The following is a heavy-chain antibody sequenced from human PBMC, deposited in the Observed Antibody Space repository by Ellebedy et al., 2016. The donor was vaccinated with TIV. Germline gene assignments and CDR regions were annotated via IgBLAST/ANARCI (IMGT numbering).Heavy chain of an antibody. D-gene: IGHD4-11*01. Sequence: GESLKISCAASGFTFSTYWMNWVRQAPGKGLEWVANIKQDGSEKNYVDSVKGRFTISRDNAKNSLYLQMNSLRVEDTAVHYCARDGVTTRFSLFDYWGQGTLVTVSS. CDR3: ARDGVTTRFSLFDY. J-gene: IGHJ4*02. CDR1: GFTFSTYW. CDR2: IKQDGSEK. V-gene: IGHV3-7*01.